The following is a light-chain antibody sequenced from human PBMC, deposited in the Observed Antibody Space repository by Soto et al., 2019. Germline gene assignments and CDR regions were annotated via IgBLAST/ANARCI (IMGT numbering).Light chain of an antibody. CDR3: QTWGTGLHWV. J-gene: IGLJ3*02. V-gene: IGLV4-69*01. CDR2: LNSDGSH. Sequence: QLVLTQSPSASASLGASVKLTCTLSSGHSSYAIAWHQQQPEKGPRYLMKLNSDGSHSKGDGIPDRFSGSSSGAERYLTISSLQSEDEADYYCQTWGTGLHWVFGGGTKLTV. CDR1: SGHSSYA.